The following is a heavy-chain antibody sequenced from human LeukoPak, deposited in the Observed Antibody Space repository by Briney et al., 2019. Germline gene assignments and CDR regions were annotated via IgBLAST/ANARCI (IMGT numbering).Heavy chain of an antibody. D-gene: IGHD5-12*01. CDR2: IHHSGRA. CDR1: GGSVSSGGYS. CDR3: ARSGSTDFDY. V-gene: IGHV4-30-2*01. J-gene: IGHJ4*02. Sequence: SQTLSLTCAVSGGSVSSGGYSWSWIRQPPGNGLEWIGYIHHSGRASYNPSLKSRVTISLDRSRNHVSLNLTSVTAADTAVYYCARSGSTDFDYWGQGTLVTVSS.